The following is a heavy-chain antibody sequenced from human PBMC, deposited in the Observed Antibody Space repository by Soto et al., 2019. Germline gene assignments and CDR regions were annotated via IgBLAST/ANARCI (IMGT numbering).Heavy chain of an antibody. J-gene: IGHJ3*01. V-gene: IGHV3-23*01. CDR1: GFTFSTYA. Sequence: GGSLRLCCTASGFTFSTYAMTWVRQAPGKGLEWVSTLSGSGGTYFYADSVKGRFTISRDNFENMLYLQMSSLKAEDTAIFYCAKHLSYGSGSYCVFDVWGQGTMVTVSS. CDR2: LSGSGGTY. D-gene: IGHD3-10*01. CDR3: AKHLSYGSGSYCVFDV.